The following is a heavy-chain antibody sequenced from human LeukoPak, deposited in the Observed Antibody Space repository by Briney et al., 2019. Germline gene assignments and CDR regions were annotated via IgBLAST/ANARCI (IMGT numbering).Heavy chain of an antibody. D-gene: IGHD3-22*01. J-gene: IGHJ4*02. CDR3: AREGMYYYDSSGYPDY. V-gene: IGHV1-46*01. CDR1: GYTFTSYY. Sequence: GASVKVSCKASGYTFTSYYMHWVRQAPGQGLEWMGIINPSGGSTSYAQKFQGRVTMTRDTSTSTVYRELSSLRSEDTAVYYCAREGMYYYDSSGYPDYWGQGTRVTVSS. CDR2: INPSGGST.